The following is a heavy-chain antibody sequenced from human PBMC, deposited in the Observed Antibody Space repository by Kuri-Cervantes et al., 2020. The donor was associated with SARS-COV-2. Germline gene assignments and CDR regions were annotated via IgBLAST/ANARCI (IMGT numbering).Heavy chain of an antibody. J-gene: IGHJ4*02. CDR1: GYTFTGYY. CDR3: ARDSPISQLGGLFHY. Sequence: ASVQVSCKAPGYTFTGYYMHWVRHAPGQGPEWMGWTNPNSGGTNYAQKFQGRVTMTRDTSSSTAYMGLSRLRSDDTAVYYCARDSPISQLGGLFHYWGQGTLVTVSS. CDR2: TNPNSGGT. V-gene: IGHV1-2*02. D-gene: IGHD6-6*01.